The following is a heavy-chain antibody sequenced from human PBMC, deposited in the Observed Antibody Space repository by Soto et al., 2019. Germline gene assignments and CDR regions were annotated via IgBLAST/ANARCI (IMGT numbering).Heavy chain of an antibody. D-gene: IGHD6-13*01. CDR3: ARTNIAADGKGWFDP. Sequence: SETLSLTCTVSGGSISSSSYYWGWIRQPPGKGLEWIGSIYYSGSTYYNPSLKSRVTISVDTSKNQFSLKLSPVTAADTAVYYCARTNIAADGKGWFDPWGQGTLVTVSS. V-gene: IGHV4-39*01. CDR2: IYYSGST. J-gene: IGHJ5*02. CDR1: GGSISSSSYY.